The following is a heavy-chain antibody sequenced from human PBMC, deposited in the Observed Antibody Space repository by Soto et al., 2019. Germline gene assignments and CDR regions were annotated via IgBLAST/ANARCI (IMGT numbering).Heavy chain of an antibody. CDR1: GYTFTSYG. D-gene: IGHD2-15*01. J-gene: IGHJ4*02. V-gene: IGHV1-18*01. CDR2: ISAYNGNT. CDR3: ERDDCSGGRCYLGDY. Sequence: QVQLVQSGAEVKKPGASVKVSCKASGYTFTSYGISWVRQAPGQGLEWMGWISAYNGNTNYAQKLQGRVTMTPDTSTSTAYMERRSLTSDDTTVYYCERDDCSGGRCYLGDYSGQGTLVTVSS.